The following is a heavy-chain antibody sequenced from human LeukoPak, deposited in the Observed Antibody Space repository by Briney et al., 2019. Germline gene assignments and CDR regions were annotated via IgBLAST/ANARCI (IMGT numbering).Heavy chain of an antibody. CDR3: ARGWVVRGVYFDY. Sequence: PSETLSLTCAVYGGSFSSYYWSWIRQPPGKGLEWIGYIYYSGSTNYNPSLKSRVTISVDTSKNQFSLKLSSVTAADTAVYYCARGWVVRGVYFDYWGQGTLVTVSS. CDR2: IYYSGST. D-gene: IGHD3-10*01. CDR1: GGSFSSYY. V-gene: IGHV4-59*01. J-gene: IGHJ4*02.